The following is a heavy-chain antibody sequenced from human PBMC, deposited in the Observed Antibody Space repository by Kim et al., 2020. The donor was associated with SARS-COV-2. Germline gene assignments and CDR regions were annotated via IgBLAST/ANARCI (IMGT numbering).Heavy chain of an antibody. CDR1: GFTFSSHW. Sequence: GGSLRLSCAASGFTFSSHWMHWVRQAPGKGPEWVSRVNSDGSSTNYADSVKGRFTISRDDAKNTLYLQMNSLRAEDTAVYYCARVIRVSSSFDYWGRGTLVTVSS. CDR2: VNSDGSST. D-gene: IGHD6-13*01. CDR3: ARVIRVSSSFDY. V-gene: IGHV3-74*01. J-gene: IGHJ4*02.